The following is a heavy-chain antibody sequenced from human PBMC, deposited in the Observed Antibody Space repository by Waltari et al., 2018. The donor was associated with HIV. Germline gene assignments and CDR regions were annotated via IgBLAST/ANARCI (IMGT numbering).Heavy chain of an antibody. Sequence: QVQLVQSGAEVKKPGASVKVSCKASGYTFTSYDINWVRQATGQGPEWMGWMNPNSGNTGYAQRFQGRVTMTRNTSRSTAYMELSSLRSEDTAVYYCARGPLTTPRGYFDSWGQGTLVTVSS. CDR1: GYTFTSYD. CDR2: MNPNSGNT. V-gene: IGHV1-8*01. D-gene: IGHD4-17*01. CDR3: ARGPLTTPRGYFDS. J-gene: IGHJ4*02.